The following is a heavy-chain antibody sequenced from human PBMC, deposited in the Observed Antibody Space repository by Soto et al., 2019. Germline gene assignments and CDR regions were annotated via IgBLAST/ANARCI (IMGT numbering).Heavy chain of an antibody. CDR2: IYWDDAK. CDR1: GFSLSTSREG. CDR3: AHAYGGRSLY. D-gene: IGHD1-26*01. J-gene: IGHJ4*02. Sequence: QITLKESGPTLVKPTQTLTLTCTFSGFSLSTSREGVGWIRQPPGKALEWLAVIYWDDAKTYRPSLKSRPTITKDTSKNQVALTMTNMYPVDTATYYCAHAYGGRSLYWGQGTLVTVSS. V-gene: IGHV2-5*02.